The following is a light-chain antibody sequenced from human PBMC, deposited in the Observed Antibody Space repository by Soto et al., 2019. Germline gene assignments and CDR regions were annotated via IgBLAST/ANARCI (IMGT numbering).Light chain of an antibody. CDR2: DAS. CDR3: QQCSFSPRT. V-gene: IGKV3-20*01. J-gene: IGKJ1*01. Sequence: EIVVTQSPATLSVSPGERATLSCRASQSVTNNYLDWFQQKPGQAPRLLIYDASIRADGIPDRFSGSGSETDFTLTISRLEPEDSAVYYCQQCSFSPRTFGQGTKVDIK. CDR1: QSVTNNY.